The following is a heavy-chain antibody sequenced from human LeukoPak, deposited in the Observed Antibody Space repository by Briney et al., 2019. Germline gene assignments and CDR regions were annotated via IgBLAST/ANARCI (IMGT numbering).Heavy chain of an antibody. CDR3: AREFAVNPYYYYYGMDV. V-gene: IGHV3-48*04. D-gene: IGHD1-14*01. CDR2: ISSSSSTI. J-gene: IGHJ6*02. Sequence: GGSLRLSCAASGFTFSSYSMNWVRQAPGKGLEWVSYISSSSSTIYYADSVKGRFTISRDNAKNSLYLQMNSLRAEDTAVYYCAREFAVNPYYYYYGMDVWGQGTTVTVSS. CDR1: GFTFSSYS.